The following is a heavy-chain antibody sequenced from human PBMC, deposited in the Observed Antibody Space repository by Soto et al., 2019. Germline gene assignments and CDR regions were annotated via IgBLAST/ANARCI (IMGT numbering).Heavy chain of an antibody. CDR1: GYTLTELS. Sequence: ASVKVSCKVSGYTLTELSMHWVRQAPGKGLEWMGGFDPEDGETIYAQKFQGRVTMTEDTSTDTAYMELSSLRSEDTAVYYCATAGYSSRVTVWFDPWGQGTLVTVSS. D-gene: IGHD6-13*01. CDR2: FDPEDGET. V-gene: IGHV1-24*01. J-gene: IGHJ5*02. CDR3: ATAGYSSRVTVWFDP.